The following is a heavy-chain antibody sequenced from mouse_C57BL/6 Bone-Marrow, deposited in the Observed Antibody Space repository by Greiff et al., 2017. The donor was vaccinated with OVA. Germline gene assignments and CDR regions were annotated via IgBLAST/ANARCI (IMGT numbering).Heavy chain of an antibody. CDR2: IWWGDAK. J-gene: IGHJ4*01. Sequence: QVTLKVSGPGILQPSPTLSLTCSFSGFSLSTFGMGVGWIRPPSGQGLEWLAHIWWGDAKYYNPALKSPPTISKDTSKNQVVRKIANVDTADTATDYCARMPLSPGDMDDWGQGTSVTVSS. D-gene: IGHD6-5*01. CDR1: GFSLSTFGMG. V-gene: IGHV8-8*01. CDR3: ARMPLSPGDMDD.